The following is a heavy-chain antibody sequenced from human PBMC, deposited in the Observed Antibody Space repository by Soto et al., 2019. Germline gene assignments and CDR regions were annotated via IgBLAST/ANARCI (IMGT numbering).Heavy chain of an antibody. CDR1: GGSISSGGYY. CDR2: IYYSGST. V-gene: IGHV4-31*03. J-gene: IGHJ5*02. CDR3: ARAGGYCSSTSCLNWFDP. D-gene: IGHD2-2*01. Sequence: QVQLQESGPGLVKPSQTLSLTCTVSGGSISSGGYYWSWIRQHPGKGLEWIGYIYYSGSTYYNPSLKRRVTISVTTSKNRFARRLSSVTAADTAVYYCARAGGYCSSTSCLNWFDPWGQGTLVTVSS.